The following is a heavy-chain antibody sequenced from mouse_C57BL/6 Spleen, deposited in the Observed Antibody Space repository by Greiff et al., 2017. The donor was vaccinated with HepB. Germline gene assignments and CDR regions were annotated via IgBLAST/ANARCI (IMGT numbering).Heavy chain of an antibody. CDR2: INYDGSST. D-gene: IGHD1-1*01. CDR1: GFTFSDYY. CDR3: ARDWGNYYGSRGYFDV. J-gene: IGHJ1*03. V-gene: IGHV5-16*01. Sequence: EVQLVESEGGLVQPGSSMKLSCTASGFTFSDYYMAWVRQVPEKGLEWVANINYDGSSTYYLDSLKSRFIISRDNAKNILYLQMSSLKSEDTATYYCARDWGNYYGSRGYFDVWGTGTTVTVSS.